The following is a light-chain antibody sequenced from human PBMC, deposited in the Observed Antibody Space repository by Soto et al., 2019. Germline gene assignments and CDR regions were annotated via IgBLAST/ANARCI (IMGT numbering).Light chain of an antibody. V-gene: IGKV3-20*01. J-gene: IGKJ4*01. CDR1: QTVSSSF. CDR2: AAS. CDR3: QQFSSYPLT. Sequence: EILFTQSPGTLSLSPGERATLSCRASQTVSSSFLAWYQQTPGQAPRLLIYAASSRDTGIPDRFSGSGSGTDFTLTISRLEPEDFSVYYCQQFSSYPLTFGGGTKVDIK.